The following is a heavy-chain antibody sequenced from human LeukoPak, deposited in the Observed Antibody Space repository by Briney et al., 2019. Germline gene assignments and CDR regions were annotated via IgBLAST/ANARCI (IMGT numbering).Heavy chain of an antibody. CDR3: ARGIAAHFDY. CDR2: IIPIFGTA. D-gene: IGHD6-13*01. CDR1: GYTFTSYG. J-gene: IGHJ4*02. V-gene: IGHV1-69*05. Sequence: SVKVSCKASGYTFTSYGISWVRQAPGQGLEWMGGIIPIFGTANYAQKFQGRVTITTDESTSTAYMELSSLRSEDTAVYYCARGIAAHFDYWGQGTLVTVSS.